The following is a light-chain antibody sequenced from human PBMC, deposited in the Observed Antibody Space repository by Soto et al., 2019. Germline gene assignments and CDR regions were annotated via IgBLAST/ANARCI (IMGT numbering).Light chain of an antibody. CDR1: QSVLHSSYKNNY. CDR3: QQYYSTPPT. CDR2: WAS. J-gene: IGKJ4*01. Sequence: IVMTQSLGSLAVSLGEGATINCRSSQSVLHSSYKNNYLAWYQQKPGQPPKLLIYWASTRESGVPDRFSGSGSGTDFTLTISSLQAEDVAVYYCQQYYSTPPTFGGGTKVEIK. V-gene: IGKV4-1*01.